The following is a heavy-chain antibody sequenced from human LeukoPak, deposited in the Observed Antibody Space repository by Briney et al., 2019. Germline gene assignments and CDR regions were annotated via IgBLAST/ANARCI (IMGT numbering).Heavy chain of an antibody. V-gene: IGHV4-59*08. D-gene: IGHD5-18*01. CDR2: IYYSGST. CDR1: GGSISTCY. Sequence: PSETLSLTCTVSGGSISTCYWSWIRQPPGKGLEWIGHIYYSGSTNYNPSLKSRVTISVDTSKNQFSLKVTSVTAADTAVYYCARFGYSYGSVFDYWGQGTLVTVSS. CDR3: ARFGYSYGSVFDY. J-gene: IGHJ4*02.